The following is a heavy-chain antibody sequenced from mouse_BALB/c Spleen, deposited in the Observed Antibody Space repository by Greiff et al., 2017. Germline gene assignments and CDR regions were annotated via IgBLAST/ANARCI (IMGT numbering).Heavy chain of an antibody. D-gene: IGHD2-4*01. Sequence: DVHLVESGGGLVKPGGSLKLSCAASGFTFSDYYMYWVRQTPEKRLEWVATISDGGSYTYYPDSVKGRFTISRDNAKNNLYLQMSSLKSEDTAMYYCARGGDYDPYFAYWGQGTLVTVSA. J-gene: IGHJ3*01. CDR3: ARGGDYDPYFAY. CDR1: GFTFSDYY. CDR2: ISDGGSYT. V-gene: IGHV5-4*02.